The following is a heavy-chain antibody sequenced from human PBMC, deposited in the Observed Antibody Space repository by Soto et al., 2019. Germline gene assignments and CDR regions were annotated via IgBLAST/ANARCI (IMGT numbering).Heavy chain of an antibody. CDR1: GGYISSYY. V-gene: IGHV4-4*07. Sequence: SETLSLTCTVSGGYISSYYWSWIRQPAGKGLEWVGRLYTSGCTYYNPSLKSRVTMSVDTSMNQFSLKLSSVTAADTAAYYCARVYSNYRNWFDPWGQGTLVTVS. CDR3: ARVYSNYRNWFDP. D-gene: IGHD4-4*01. CDR2: LYTSGCT. J-gene: IGHJ5*02.